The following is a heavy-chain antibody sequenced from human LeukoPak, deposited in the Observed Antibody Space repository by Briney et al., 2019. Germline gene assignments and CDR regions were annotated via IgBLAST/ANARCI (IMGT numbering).Heavy chain of an antibody. CDR3: ARAGYDILTGYPYFDY. V-gene: IGHV1-69*04. J-gene: IGHJ4*01. CDR2: IIPIFGIA. CDR1: GGTFSSYA. D-gene: IGHD3-9*01. Sequence: ASVKLSCTAYGGTFSSYAISWVRQAPGQGLEWMGRIIPIFGIANYAQKFQGRVTITADKSTSTAYMELSSLRSEDTAVYYCARAGYDILTGYPYFDYWGHGTLVTVSS.